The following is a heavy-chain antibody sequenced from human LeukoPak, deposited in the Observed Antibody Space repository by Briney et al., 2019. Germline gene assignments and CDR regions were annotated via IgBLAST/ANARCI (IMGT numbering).Heavy chain of an antibody. CDR1: GGSFSGYY. V-gene: IGHV4-34*01. J-gene: IGHJ3*02. Sequence: SETLSLTCAVYGGSFSGYYWSWIRQPPGKGLEWIGEINHSGSTNNNPSLKSRVTISVGTSKNQFSLQLSSVTAADTAVYYCARGLRLLPPRFDIWGQGTMVTVSS. CDR2: INHSGST. CDR3: ARGLRLLPPRFDI. D-gene: IGHD2-15*01.